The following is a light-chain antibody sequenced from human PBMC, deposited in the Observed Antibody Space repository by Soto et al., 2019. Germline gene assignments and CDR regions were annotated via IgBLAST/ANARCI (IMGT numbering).Light chain of an antibody. CDR3: GTWDSSLRAVV. CDR1: SSNIGNNY. V-gene: IGLV1-51*01. J-gene: IGLJ2*01. Sequence: QSVLTQPPSVSATPGQKVTISCSGGSSNIGNNYVSWYQHVPGTAPKLLIYDTSKRPAGIPDRVSASKSGTSATLGITGLQTGDEADYYCGTWDSSLRAVVFGGGTKVTVL. CDR2: DTS.